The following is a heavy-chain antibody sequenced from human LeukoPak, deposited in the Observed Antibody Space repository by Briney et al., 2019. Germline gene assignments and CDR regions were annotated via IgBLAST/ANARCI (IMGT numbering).Heavy chain of an antibody. Sequence: PGGSLRLSCTASGFTFGDFAMSWVRQAPGKGLEWVAVISYDGSNKYYADSVKGRFTISRDNSKNTLYLQMNSLRAEDTAVYYCAKGKPVAGTYYFDYWGQGTLVTVSS. CDR1: GFTFGDFA. V-gene: IGHV3-30*04. CDR3: AKGKPVAGTYYFDY. CDR2: ISYDGSNK. D-gene: IGHD6-19*01. J-gene: IGHJ4*02.